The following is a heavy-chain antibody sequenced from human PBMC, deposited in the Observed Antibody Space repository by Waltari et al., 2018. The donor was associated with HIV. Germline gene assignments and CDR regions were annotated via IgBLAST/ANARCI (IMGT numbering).Heavy chain of an antibody. V-gene: IGHV3-33*01. J-gene: IGHJ4*02. CDR2: IYYDGSKK. CDR1: GFTSQNFA. Sequence: QVQLVESGGGVVRPGRSLRLSCAASGFTSQNFAMNWVRQAPGKGLEWVGNIYYDGSKKFYGDSVRGRFTISRDNSKQILYLQMNSLRVEDTALYYCARDYNYAPDYWGQGTLVVVSS. D-gene: IGHD5-18*01. CDR3: ARDYNYAPDY.